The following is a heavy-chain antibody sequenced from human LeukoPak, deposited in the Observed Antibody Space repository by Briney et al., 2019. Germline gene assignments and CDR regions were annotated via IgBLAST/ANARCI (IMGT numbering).Heavy chain of an antibody. J-gene: IGHJ4*02. CDR3: ARDRMYYYDSSGYWNY. CDR1: GYTFTGYY. Sequence: ASVKVSCKASGYTFTGYYMHWVRQAPGQGLEWMGRINPNSGGTNYAQKFQGRVTMTRDTSISTAYMELSWLRSDDTAVYYCARDRMYYYDSSGYWNYWGQGTLVTVSS. D-gene: IGHD3-22*01. CDR2: INPNSGGT. V-gene: IGHV1-2*06.